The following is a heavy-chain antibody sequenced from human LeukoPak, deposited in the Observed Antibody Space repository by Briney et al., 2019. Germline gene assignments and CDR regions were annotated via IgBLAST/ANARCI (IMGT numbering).Heavy chain of an antibody. CDR3: ARGEATIYSYANGIDY. CDR2: INPSGGST. Sequence: ASVKVSRKASGYTFTSYYMHWVRQAPGQGLEWMGIINPSGGSTSYAQKFQGRVTMTRDMSTSTVYMELSSLRSEDTAVYYCARGEATIYSYANGIDYWGQGTLVTVSS. D-gene: IGHD5-18*01. V-gene: IGHV1-46*01. J-gene: IGHJ4*02. CDR1: GYTFTSYY.